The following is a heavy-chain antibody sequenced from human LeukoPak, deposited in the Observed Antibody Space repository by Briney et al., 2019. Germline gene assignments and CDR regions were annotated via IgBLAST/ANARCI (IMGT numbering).Heavy chain of an antibody. CDR1: GFSVSNNY. CDR2: MHSDGRT. Sequence: GGSLRLSCAASGFSVSNNYTNWVRQASGKGLEWVSVMHSDGRTFYADSVKGRFTISRDKSKNMFYLQMDSLRAEDTAVYYCARDPDDRSGLDAFETWGQGTKVTVS. V-gene: IGHV3-53*01. CDR3: ARDPDDRSGLDAFET. D-gene: IGHD3-22*01. J-gene: IGHJ3*02.